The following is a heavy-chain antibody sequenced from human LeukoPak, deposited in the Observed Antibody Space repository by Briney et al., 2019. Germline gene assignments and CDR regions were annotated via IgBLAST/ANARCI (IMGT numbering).Heavy chain of an antibody. D-gene: IGHD6-13*01. CDR1: GFTFSYYV. CDR3: ARGVKSAVWQAFDI. CDR2: ISGSGGST. Sequence: GGSLRLSCAASGFTFSYYVMNWVRQAPGEGLEWVSAISGSGGSTYYADSVKGRFTISRDNSKNTLYLQMNSLRAEDTAVYFCARGVKSAVWQAFDIWGQGTMVTVSS. V-gene: IGHV3-23*01. J-gene: IGHJ3*02.